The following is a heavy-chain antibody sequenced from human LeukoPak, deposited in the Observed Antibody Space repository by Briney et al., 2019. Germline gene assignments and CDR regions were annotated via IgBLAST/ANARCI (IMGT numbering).Heavy chain of an antibody. CDR3: ARVGATWSLDY. D-gene: IGHD1-26*01. CDR2: ISSSSSYI. V-gene: IGHV3-21*01. CDR1: GFTFSSCS. Sequence: GGSLRLSCAASGFTFSSCSMNWVRQAPGRGLEWVSSISSSSSYIYYADSVKGRFTISRDNAKNSLYLQMNSLRAEDTAVYYCARVGATWSLDYWGQGTLVTVSS. J-gene: IGHJ4*02.